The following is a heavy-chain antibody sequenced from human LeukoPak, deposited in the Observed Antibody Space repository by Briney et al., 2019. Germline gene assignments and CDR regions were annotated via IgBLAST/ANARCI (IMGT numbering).Heavy chain of an antibody. CDR3: AKDTPIGRYCTNGVCSTFDY. D-gene: IGHD2-8*01. J-gene: IGHJ4*02. CDR1: GFTFSSYA. Sequence: GGSLLLACAASGFTFSSYAMSWVRQAPGKGLEWVSAISDSGGSTYDADSVKGRFTISRDNSKNTLYLQMNSLRAEDTAVYYCAKDTPIGRYCTNGVCSTFDYWGQGTLVTVSS. CDR2: ISDSGGST. V-gene: IGHV3-23*01.